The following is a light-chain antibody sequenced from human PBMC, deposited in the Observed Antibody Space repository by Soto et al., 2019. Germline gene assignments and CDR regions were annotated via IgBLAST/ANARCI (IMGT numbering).Light chain of an antibody. Sequence: EIVLTQSPATLSLSPGERATLSCRASQSVSSYLAWYQQKPGQAPRLLLYDASNRATGIPARFSGSGPGTDFTPTISSLEPEDFAVYYCQQRSNWPPTFGQGTRLEIK. J-gene: IGKJ5*01. CDR3: QQRSNWPPT. CDR2: DAS. V-gene: IGKV3-11*01. CDR1: QSVSSY.